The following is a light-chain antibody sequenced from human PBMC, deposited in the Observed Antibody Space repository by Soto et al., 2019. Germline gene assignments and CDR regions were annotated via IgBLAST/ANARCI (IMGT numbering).Light chain of an antibody. V-gene: IGKV2-28*01. J-gene: IGKJ3*01. CDR3: MQALQTPLT. Sequence: DIVMTQSPLSLPVTPGEPASISCRSSQSLQHSNGYNYLDWYLQKPGQSPQLLIYLGSNRASGVPDRFSGSGSGTDFTLKISRVEAEDVGVYYCMQALQTPLTFGPGTKVDIK. CDR2: LGS. CDR1: QSLQHSNGYNY.